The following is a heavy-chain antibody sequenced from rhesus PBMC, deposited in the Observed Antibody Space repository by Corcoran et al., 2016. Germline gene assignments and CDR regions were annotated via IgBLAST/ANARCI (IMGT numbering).Heavy chain of an antibody. CDR3: SKYLFSLKLSSVTAADSAVYYCASPTLWTGYYYFDY. V-gene: IGHV4S10*01. Sequence: QVQLQESGPGVVKPSENLSLTCAVSGGSISDSYRWSWIRQPPGKGLDGIWYSNGSSMSNNYNHSVKGLECIVYIYVNSTTPHYHPSLKRRVTISTVPSKYLFSLKLSSVTAADSAVYYCASPTLWTGYYYFDYWGQGVLVTVSS. CDR2: SNGSSMSN. J-gene: IGHJ4*01. D-gene: IGHD4-11*01. CDR1: GGSISDSYR.